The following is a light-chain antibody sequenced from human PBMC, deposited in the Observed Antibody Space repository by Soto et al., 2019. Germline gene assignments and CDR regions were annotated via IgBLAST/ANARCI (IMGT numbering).Light chain of an antibody. CDR1: QSIRTS. Sequence: EIVLTQSTATLSLSPGERATLSCRASQSIRTSLAWYQQKPGQAPRLLIYDASNRATGIPARFSGSGSGTDFTLTISSLEPEDFAVYYCQQRTNWPPLYAFGQGTKLEIK. V-gene: IGKV3-11*01. CDR3: QQRTNWPPLYA. CDR2: DAS. J-gene: IGKJ2*01.